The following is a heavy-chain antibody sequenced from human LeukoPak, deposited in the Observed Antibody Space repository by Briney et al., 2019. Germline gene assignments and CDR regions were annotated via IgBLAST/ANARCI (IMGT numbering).Heavy chain of an antibody. Sequence: GGSLRLSCAASGFTFSGSAMHWVRQASGKGLERVGRIRSKANSYATAYAASVKGRFTISRDDSKNTAYLQMNSLKTEDTAVYYCTRLGGITGTPWGQGTLVTVSS. J-gene: IGHJ5*02. D-gene: IGHD1-14*01. CDR1: GFTFSGSA. V-gene: IGHV3-73*01. CDR2: IRSKANSYAT. CDR3: TRLGGITGTP.